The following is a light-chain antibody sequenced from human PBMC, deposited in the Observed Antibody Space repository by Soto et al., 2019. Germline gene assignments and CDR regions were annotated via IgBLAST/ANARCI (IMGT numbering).Light chain of an antibody. CDR3: QQYNLWPPIT. Sequence: EVVMTQSPATLSVSPGGRATLFCRASQTVASNLAWYQQKPGQPPRLLIYAASTRATGVPDRFSGSGSGTEFTLTVSSLQSEDFAVYYCQQYNLWPPITFGQGNDWRL. J-gene: IGKJ5*01. CDR1: QTVASN. CDR2: AAS. V-gene: IGKV3-15*01.